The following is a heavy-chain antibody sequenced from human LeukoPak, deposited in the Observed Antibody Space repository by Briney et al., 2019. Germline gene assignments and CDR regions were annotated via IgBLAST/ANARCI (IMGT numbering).Heavy chain of an antibody. CDR2: ISSSSSYI. Sequence: GGSLRLSCAAYGFTFSSYSMNWVRQAPGKGLEWVSSISSSSSYIYYADSEKDRCTISRDNAMNSLDLRVNSRRAYVSAVYYFASGPCKGSGSYYPYYWDCCGEGTVVTDSS. V-gene: IGHV3-21*01. CDR1: GFTFSSYS. J-gene: IGHJ4*02. CDR3: ASGPCKGSGSYYPYYWDC. D-gene: IGHD3-10*01.